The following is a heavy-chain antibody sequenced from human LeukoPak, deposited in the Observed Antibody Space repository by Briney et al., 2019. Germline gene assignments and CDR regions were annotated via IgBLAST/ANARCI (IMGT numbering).Heavy chain of an antibody. CDR2: IYYSGST. J-gene: IGHJ4*02. Sequence: SETLSLTCTVAGGSISSYYWSWIRQPPGKGLEWIGYIYYSGSTNYNPSLKSRVTISVDTSKNQFSLKLSSVTAADTAVYYCARGGWNKFDYWGQGTLVTVSS. CDR1: GGSISSYY. V-gene: IGHV4-59*12. CDR3: ARGGWNKFDY. D-gene: IGHD3-22*01.